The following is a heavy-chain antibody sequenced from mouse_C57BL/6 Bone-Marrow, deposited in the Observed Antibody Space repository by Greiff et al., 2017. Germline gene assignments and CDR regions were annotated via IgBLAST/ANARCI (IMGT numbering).Heavy chain of an antibody. Sequence: EVMLVESGGGLVQPGGSLKLSCAASGFTFSDYYMYWVRQTPEKRLEWVAYISNGGGSTYYPDTVKGRFTISRDNAKNTLYLQMSRLKSEDTAMYYCARHFITTVVATPYYAMDYWGQGTSVTVSS. CDR2: ISNGGGST. CDR1: GFTFSDYY. CDR3: ARHFITTVVATPYYAMDY. D-gene: IGHD1-1*01. V-gene: IGHV5-12*01. J-gene: IGHJ4*01.